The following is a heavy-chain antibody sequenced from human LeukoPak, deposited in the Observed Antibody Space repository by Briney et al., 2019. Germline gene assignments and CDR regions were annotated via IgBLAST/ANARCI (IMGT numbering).Heavy chain of an antibody. CDR3: ATDVGQLWSPDN. D-gene: IGHD5-18*01. CDR1: GFTFSDYY. V-gene: IGHV3-11*01. CDR2: ISGSGNTI. J-gene: IGHJ4*02. Sequence: GGSLRLSCAASGFTFSDYYMSWIRQAPGKGLEWVSYISGSGNTIYYADSVKGRFTLSRDNAKNSVYLHMNRLRADDTAVYYCATDVGQLWSPDNWGQGTLVTVPS.